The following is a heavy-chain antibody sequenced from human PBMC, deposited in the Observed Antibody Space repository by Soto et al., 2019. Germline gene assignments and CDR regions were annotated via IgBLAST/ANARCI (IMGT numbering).Heavy chain of an antibody. V-gene: IGHV3-23*01. CDR1: GFTFSSYA. D-gene: IGHD7-27*01. CDR3: AKGGLLTGVAYFDY. J-gene: IGHJ4*02. Sequence: EVQLLESGGGLVQPGGSLRLSCAASGFTFSSYAMSWVRQTPGKGLEWLSGIGVSGGSKYYADSVKGRCTISRDNSKNPPSLRMNGLRAEDTDVYYCAKGGLLTGVAYFDYWGQGTLVTVSS. CDR2: IGVSGGSK.